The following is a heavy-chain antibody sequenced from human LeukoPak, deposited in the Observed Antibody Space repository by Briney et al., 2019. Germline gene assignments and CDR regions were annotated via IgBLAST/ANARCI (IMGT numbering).Heavy chain of an antibody. J-gene: IGHJ4*02. D-gene: IGHD6-19*01. V-gene: IGHV4-61*01. CDR2: IYYSGST. CDR3: ARELWSECSGWVDY. CDR1: GYSINSDYY. Sequence: SETLSLTCTVSGYSINSDYYWSWIRQPPGKGLEWIGYIYYSGSTNYNPSLKSRVTISVDTSKNQFSLKLSSVTAADTAVYYCARELWSECSGWVDYWGQGTLVTVSS.